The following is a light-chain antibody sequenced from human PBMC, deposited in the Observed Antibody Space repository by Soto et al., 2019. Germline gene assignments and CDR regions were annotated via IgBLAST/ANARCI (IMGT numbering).Light chain of an antibody. CDR1: STDVGGYNY. CDR3: NSCTGSSTYF. J-gene: IGLJ1*01. CDR2: DVS. Sequence: QSALPQPRSLSGSPGQSVTISCTGTSTDVGGYNYVSWYQQHPGKVPKLMIYDVSKRPSGVPDRFSGSKSGNTASLTISGLQAEDEADYYCNSCTGSSTYFFGTGTKVTAL. V-gene: IGLV2-11*01.